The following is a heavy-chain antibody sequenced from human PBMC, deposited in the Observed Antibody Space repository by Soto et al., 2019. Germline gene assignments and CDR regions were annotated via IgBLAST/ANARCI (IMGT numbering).Heavy chain of an antibody. J-gene: IGHJ4*02. CDR1: GFTVSTYG. CDR3: TGEVASGY. D-gene: IGHD2-8*02. V-gene: IGHV3-30*03. CDR2: ISRDGGTK. Sequence: QVPLVESGGGVVQPGRSLRLSCAVSGFTVSTYGMHWVRQAPGTGLEWVAVISRDGGTKYYADSVKGRFTISRDNSRNTLFLEMNSLRGDDMAVYYCTGEVASGYWGQGTLVTVSS.